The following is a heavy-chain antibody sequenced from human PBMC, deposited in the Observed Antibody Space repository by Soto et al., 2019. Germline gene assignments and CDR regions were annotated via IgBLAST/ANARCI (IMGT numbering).Heavy chain of an antibody. CDR1: GGSISSYY. CDR2: IYYSGST. J-gene: IGHJ6*02. Sequence: PSETLSLTCTVSGGSISSYYWSWIRQPPGKGLEWIGYIYYSGSTNYNPSLKSRVTISVDTSKNQFSLKLSSVTAADTAVYYCARGLYEGGYYYYGMDVWGQGTTVTVSS. D-gene: IGHD3-16*01. CDR3: ARGLYEGGYYYYGMDV. V-gene: IGHV4-59*12.